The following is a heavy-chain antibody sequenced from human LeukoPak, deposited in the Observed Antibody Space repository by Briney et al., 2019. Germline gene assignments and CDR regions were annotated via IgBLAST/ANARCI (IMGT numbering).Heavy chain of an antibody. CDR2: MNPNSGNT. V-gene: IGHV1-8*01. Sequence: ASVKVSCKASGYTFTSYDINWVRQATGQGLEWMGWMNPNSGNTGYAQKFQGRVTITADESTSTAYMELSSLRSEDTAVYYCARGIGKPAAPRLDYWGQGTLVTVSS. J-gene: IGHJ4*02. CDR3: ARGIGKPAAPRLDY. D-gene: IGHD2-2*01. CDR1: GYTFTSYD.